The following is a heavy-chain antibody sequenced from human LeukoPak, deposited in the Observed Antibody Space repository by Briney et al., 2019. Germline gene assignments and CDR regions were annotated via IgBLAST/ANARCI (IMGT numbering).Heavy chain of an antibody. CDR2: IYHSGST. V-gene: IGHV4-30-2*01. Sequence: SETLSLTCTVSGGSISSGGYYWSWIRQPPGKGLEWIGYIYHSGSTYYNPSLKSRVTISVDRSKNQFSLKLSSVTAADTAVYYCARGGPDIVATYYFDYWGQGTLVTVSS. CDR1: GGSISSGGYY. CDR3: ARGGPDIVATYYFDY. J-gene: IGHJ4*02. D-gene: IGHD5-12*01.